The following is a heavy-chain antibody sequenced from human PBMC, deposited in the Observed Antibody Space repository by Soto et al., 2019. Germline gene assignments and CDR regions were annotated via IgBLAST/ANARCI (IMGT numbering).Heavy chain of an antibody. CDR2: TYYRSKWYN. D-gene: IGHD6-13*01. CDR1: WASLSSNIAA. CDR3: ARDQEDSSRWYRYYYYGMDV. V-gene: IGHV6-1*01. Sequence: PSQPLSLTCFISWASLSSNIAACNCIRQSPSRGLEWLGRTYYRSKWYNDYAVSVKSRITINPDTSKNQFSLQLNSVTPEDTAVYYCARDQEDSSRWYRYYYYGMDVWGQGTTVTVSS. J-gene: IGHJ6*02.